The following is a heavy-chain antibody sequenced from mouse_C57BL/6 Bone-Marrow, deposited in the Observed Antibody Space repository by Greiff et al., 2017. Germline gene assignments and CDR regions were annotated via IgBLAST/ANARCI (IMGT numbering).Heavy chain of an antibody. CDR1: GYTFTSYW. Sequence: QVQLLQPGAELVKPGASVKLSCKASGYTFTSYWMHWVKQRPGQGLEWIGMIQPNSGSTNYNEKFKSTATLNGDKCSSTAYKDLRSLKSEDTAVYYCARRGGFGYFDYWGQGTTLTVSS. CDR2: IQPNSGST. CDR3: ARRGGFGYFDY. V-gene: IGHV1-64*01. J-gene: IGHJ2*01.